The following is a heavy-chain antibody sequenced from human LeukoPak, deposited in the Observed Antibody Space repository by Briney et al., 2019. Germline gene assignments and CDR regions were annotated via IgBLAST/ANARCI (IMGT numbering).Heavy chain of an antibody. D-gene: IGHD2-15*01. CDR1: GGSISSSSYY. CDR2: IYDSGST. V-gene: IGHV4-39*01. J-gene: IGHJ6*03. CDR3: ARPYCSGGSCYSVIYMDI. Sequence: SETLSLTCTVSGGSISSSSYYWGWIRQPPGKGLEWIGNIYDSGSTYYNPSLKSRVTISVDTSNNQFSLKLSSVPAADTAVYYCARPYCSGGSCYSVIYMDIWGKGTTVTVS.